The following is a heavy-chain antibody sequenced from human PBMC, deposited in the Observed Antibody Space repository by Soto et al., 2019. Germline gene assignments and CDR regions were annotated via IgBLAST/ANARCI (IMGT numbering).Heavy chain of an antibody. Sequence: SETLSLTCAVYGGSFSGYYWSLIRQPPGKGLEWIGEINHSGSTNYNPSLKSRVTISVDTSKNQFSLKLSSVTAADTAVYYCASAIIAVPAAIGWFDPWGQGTLVTVSS. CDR2: INHSGST. J-gene: IGHJ5*02. CDR3: ASAIIAVPAAIGWFDP. V-gene: IGHV4-34*01. D-gene: IGHD2-2*01. CDR1: GGSFSGYY.